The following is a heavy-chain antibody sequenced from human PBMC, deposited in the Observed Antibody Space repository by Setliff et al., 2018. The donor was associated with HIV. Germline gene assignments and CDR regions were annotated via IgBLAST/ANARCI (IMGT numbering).Heavy chain of an antibody. V-gene: IGHV5-51*01. J-gene: IGHJ4*02. CDR2: IYPGDSDT. D-gene: IGHD4-17*01. Sequence: GESLKISCQSSGYSFFSSWIAWVRQMPGKGLEWMGIIYPGDSDTRYSPSFQGQVTISADKSISTAYLQWSSLKASDTAIYYCTRQGDFGQWGDYWGQGAQVTVSS. CDR3: TRQGDFGQWGDY. CDR1: GYSFFSSW.